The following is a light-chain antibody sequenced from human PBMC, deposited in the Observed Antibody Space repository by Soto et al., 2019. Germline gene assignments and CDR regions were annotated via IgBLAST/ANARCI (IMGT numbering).Light chain of an antibody. CDR1: QGIRND. CDR2: VAS. J-gene: IGKJ4*01. Sequence: AIQVTRSPSSLSASVGDRVTITCRASQGIRNDLGWYQQKPGKAPKLLMYVASSLQSGVPSRFSGSGSGTDFTLTISSLQPEDFATYYCLQDYNYPLTFGGGTKVDIK. V-gene: IGKV1-6*01. CDR3: LQDYNYPLT.